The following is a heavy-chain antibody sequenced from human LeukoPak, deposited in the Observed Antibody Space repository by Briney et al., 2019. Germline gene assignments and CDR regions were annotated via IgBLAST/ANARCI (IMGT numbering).Heavy chain of an antibody. CDR2: QTPHSGNK. J-gene: IGHJ3*02. D-gene: IGHD3-22*01. CDR3: ARGLRHYDDSSGYYPDAFDI. Sequence: GATVKVSCKASGYTFTRHDIHWARQACGQGFEWMGWQTPHSGNKRYAQKLQGRVTMTRNTYISKAYMELSSLRSDDTAVYYCARGLRHYDDSSGYYPDAFDIWGQGTMVTASX. V-gene: IGHV1-8*01. CDR1: GYTFTRHD.